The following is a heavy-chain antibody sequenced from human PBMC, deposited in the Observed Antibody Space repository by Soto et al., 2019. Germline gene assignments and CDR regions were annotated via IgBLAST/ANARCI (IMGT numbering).Heavy chain of an antibody. Sequence: KPSETLSLTCVVSGYGISTSSYWGWVRQAPGKGLEWIGAINHRGNSYYNSSLKSRVTMSVDTSRNQFSLSLTSVTAADTALYYCTKYSLLYYDSSSYLPFDQWGQGTLVTVSS. D-gene: IGHD3-22*01. CDR3: TKYSLLYYDSSSYLPFDQ. J-gene: IGHJ4*02. CDR1: GYGISTSSY. CDR2: INHRGNS. V-gene: IGHV4-38-2*01.